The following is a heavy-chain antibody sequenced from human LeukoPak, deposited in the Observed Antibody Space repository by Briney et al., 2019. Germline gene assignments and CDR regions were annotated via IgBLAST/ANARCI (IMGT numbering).Heavy chain of an antibody. Sequence: SETLSLTCTVSGGSISSYYWSWIRRPAGKGLEWIGRIYSSGSTNYNPSLKSRVTMSVDMSRSQFSLKLSSVTAADTAVYYCARVSPGGNSDYLGQGTLVTVSS. CDR1: GGSISSYY. V-gene: IGHV4-4*07. D-gene: IGHD4-23*01. CDR2: IYSSGST. CDR3: ARVSPGGNSDY. J-gene: IGHJ4*02.